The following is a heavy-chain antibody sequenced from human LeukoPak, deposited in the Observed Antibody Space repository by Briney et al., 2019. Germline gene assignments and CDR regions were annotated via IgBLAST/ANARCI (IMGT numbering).Heavy chain of an antibody. CDR3: ARDQGSLTRSWYTGY. CDR2: INPNSGGT. D-gene: IGHD6-13*01. J-gene: IGHJ4*02. V-gene: IGHV1-2*02. Sequence: ASVKVSCKASGYTFTGYYMHWVRQAPGQGLEWMGCINPNSGGTTYAQQFQGRVTMTRDTSINTAYMDLSRLTPDDTAVYFCARDQGSLTRSWYTGYWGQGTQVTVSS. CDR1: GYTFTGYY.